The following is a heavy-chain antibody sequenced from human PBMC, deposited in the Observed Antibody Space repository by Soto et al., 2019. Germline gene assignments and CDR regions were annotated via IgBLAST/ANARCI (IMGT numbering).Heavy chain of an antibody. CDR1: GGSISSGGYY. CDR3: ARGVTMVRAVIHTPYFDY. CDR2: IYYSGST. D-gene: IGHD3-10*01. V-gene: IGHV4-31*03. Sequence: TSETLSLACTVSGGSISSGGYYWSWIRQHPGKGLEWIGYIYYSGSTYYNPSLKSRVTISVDTSKNQFSLKLSSVTAADTAVYYCARGVTMVRAVIHTPYFDYWGQGTLVT. J-gene: IGHJ4*02.